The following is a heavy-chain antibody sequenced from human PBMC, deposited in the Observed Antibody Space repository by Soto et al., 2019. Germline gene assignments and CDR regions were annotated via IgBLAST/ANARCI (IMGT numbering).Heavy chain of an antibody. V-gene: IGHV4-59*01. CDR2: IYNSGNT. D-gene: IGHD4-17*01. Sequence: SETLSLTCTVSGDSISSYHWGWIRQSPGKGLEWIGYIYNSGNTNYNPSLKSRVTISIDMSTNQFSLKLSSVTAADTAFYYCARVRISTVSTTYYFDYWGQETLVTVSS. J-gene: IGHJ4*02. CDR1: GDSISSYH. CDR3: ARVRISTVSTTYYFDY.